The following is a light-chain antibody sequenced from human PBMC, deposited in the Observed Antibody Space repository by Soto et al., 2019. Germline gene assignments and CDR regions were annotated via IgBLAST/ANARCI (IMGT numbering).Light chain of an antibody. CDR2: EVT. J-gene: IGLJ1*01. CDR3: GSYTSTYVRI. Sequence: QSALTQPASVSGSPGQSITISCTGTSSDVGRYNYVSWYQQYPGRAPKLIIYEVTNRPSGVSDRFSGSKSGNVASLTISGLQAADDADYYCGSYTSTYVRIFGTGTKVTVL. CDR1: SSDVGRYNY. V-gene: IGLV2-14*01.